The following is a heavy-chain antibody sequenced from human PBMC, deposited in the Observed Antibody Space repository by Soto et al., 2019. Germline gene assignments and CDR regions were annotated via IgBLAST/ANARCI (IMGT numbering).Heavy chain of an antibody. D-gene: IGHD1-7*01. CDR3: AKDRRAGGNYGFYSDF. CDR2: SSATGAGT. Sequence: EVQLLESGGGLVQPGGSLRLSCAASGFTFSRYGMTWVRQAPGKGLEWVSFSSATGAGTYYADSVKGRFTISRDNSKNTRYLQMSSLRADDTAVYYCAKDRRAGGNYGFYSDFWGQGALVIVSS. V-gene: IGHV3-23*01. CDR1: GFTFSRYG. J-gene: IGHJ4*02.